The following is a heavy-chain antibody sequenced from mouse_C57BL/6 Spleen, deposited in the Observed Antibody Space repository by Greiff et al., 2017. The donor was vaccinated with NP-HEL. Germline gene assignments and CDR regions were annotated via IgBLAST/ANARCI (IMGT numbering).Heavy chain of an antibody. J-gene: IGHJ2*01. V-gene: IGHV5-15*01. CDR1: GFTFSDYG. CDR3: ARGLGLDY. D-gene: IGHD4-1*01. Sequence: EVQGVESGGGLVQPGGSLKLSCAASGFTFSDYGMAWVRQAPRKGPEWVAFISNLAYSIYYADTVTGRFTISRENAKNTLYLEMSSLRSEDTAMYYCARGLGLDYWGQGTTLTVSS. CDR2: ISNLAYSI.